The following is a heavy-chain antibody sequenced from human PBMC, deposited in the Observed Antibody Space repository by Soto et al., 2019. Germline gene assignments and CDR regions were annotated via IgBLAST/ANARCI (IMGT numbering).Heavy chain of an antibody. V-gene: IGHV3-7*03. J-gene: IGHJ6*02. CDR1: GFTFSSYS. Sequence: GSLRLSCAASGFTFSSYSMSWVRQAPGKGLEWVANIKQDGSEKYYVDSVKGRFTISRDNAKNSLYLQMNSLRAEDTAVYYCAREVRGAVAGTAWEVPPYYYYYYGMGGWGQGTTVTVSS. D-gene: IGHD6-19*01. CDR2: IKQDGSEK. CDR3: AREVRGAVAGTAWEVPPYYYYYYGMGG.